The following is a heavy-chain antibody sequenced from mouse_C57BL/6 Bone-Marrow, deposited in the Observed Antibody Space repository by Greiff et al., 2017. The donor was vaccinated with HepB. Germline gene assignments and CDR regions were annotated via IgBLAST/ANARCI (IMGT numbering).Heavy chain of an antibody. CDR1: GYTFTEYT. Sequence: VQLQQSGAELVKPGASVKLSCKASGYTFTEYTIHWVKQRSGQGLEWIVWFYPGSGSIKYNEKFKDKATLTADKSSSTVYMELSRLTSEDSAVYFCARHEDGMIYYGYDAWFAYWGQGTLVTVSA. CDR2: FYPGSGSI. J-gene: IGHJ3*01. D-gene: IGHD2-2*01. CDR3: ARHEDGMIYYGYDAWFAY. V-gene: IGHV1-62-2*01.